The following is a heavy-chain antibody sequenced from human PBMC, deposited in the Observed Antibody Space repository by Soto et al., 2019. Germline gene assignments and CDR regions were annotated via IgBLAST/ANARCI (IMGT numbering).Heavy chain of an antibody. CDR3: ARGRYDYGDYVTMDV. CDR2: INHSGST. CDR1: GGSFSGYY. D-gene: IGHD4-17*01. Sequence: SETLSLTCAVYGGSFSGYYWSWIRQPPGKGLEWIGEINHSGSTNYNPSLKSRVTISVDTSKNQFSLKLSSVTAADTAVYYCARGRYDYGDYVTMDVWGKGTTVTVSS. J-gene: IGHJ6*03. V-gene: IGHV4-34*01.